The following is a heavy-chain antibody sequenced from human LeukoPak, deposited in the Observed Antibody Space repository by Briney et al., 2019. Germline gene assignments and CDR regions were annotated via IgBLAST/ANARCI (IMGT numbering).Heavy chain of an antibody. J-gene: IGHJ6*02. CDR1: GGSFSGYY. Sequence: SETLSLTCAVYGGSFSGYYWSWIRQPPGKGLEWIGEINHSGSTNYNPSLKSRVTISVDTSKNQFSLKLSSVTAADTAVYYCARGRQIAAAPNYYYYGMDVWGQGTTVTVSS. D-gene: IGHD6-13*01. CDR3: ARGRQIAAAPNYYYYGMDV. V-gene: IGHV4-34*01. CDR2: INHSGST.